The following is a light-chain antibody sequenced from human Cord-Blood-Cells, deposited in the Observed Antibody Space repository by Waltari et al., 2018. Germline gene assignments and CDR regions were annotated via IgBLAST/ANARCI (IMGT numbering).Light chain of an antibody. CDR1: SSAVGGHNS. J-gene: IGLJ2*01. CDR2: DFS. CDR3: SSYTSSSTLVV. Sequence: SALTQPAPVPGSPAQSIPIPCTGTSSAVGGHNSVPWYQQHPGKAPKLMIYDFSNRPSGFSNRFSCSNSGNTASLTISGLQAEDEADYYCSSYTSSSTLVVFGGGTKLTVL. V-gene: IGLV2-14*01.